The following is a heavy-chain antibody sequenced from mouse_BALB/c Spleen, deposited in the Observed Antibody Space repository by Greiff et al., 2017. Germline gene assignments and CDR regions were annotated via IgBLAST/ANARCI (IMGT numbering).Heavy chain of an antibody. CDR2: INPSNGGT. CDR1: GYTFTSYY. J-gene: IGHJ2*01. CDR3: TVDGYYPF. V-gene: IGHV1S81*02. Sequence: QVQLKESGAELVKPGASVKLSCKASGYTFTSYYMYWVKQRPGQGLEWIGEINPSNGGTNFNEKFKSKATLTVDKSSSTAYMQLSSLTSEDSAVYYCTVDGYYPFWGQGTTLTVSS. D-gene: IGHD2-3*01.